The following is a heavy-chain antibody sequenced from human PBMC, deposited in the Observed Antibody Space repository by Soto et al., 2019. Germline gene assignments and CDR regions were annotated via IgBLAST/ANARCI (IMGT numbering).Heavy chain of an antibody. Sequence: EVHVVESGGGLVQPGGSLRLSCAASGFNFYTSWMDWVRQSPGKGLEWVANIDQDGNEKYYVDSVKGRFTISRDNAKNSLYLQMNSLRAEDTAVYYCSRRLEVWGQGTTVTVSS. CDR2: IDQDGNEK. V-gene: IGHV3-7*05. CDR1: GFNFYTSW. J-gene: IGHJ6*02. CDR3: SRRLEV.